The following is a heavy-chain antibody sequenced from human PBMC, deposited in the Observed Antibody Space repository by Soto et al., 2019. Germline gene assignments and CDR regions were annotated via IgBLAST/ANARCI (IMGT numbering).Heavy chain of an antibody. CDR2: IYYSGST. CDR3: ARWGIAAAGMFDY. V-gene: IGHV4-59*01. J-gene: IGHJ4*02. CDR1: GGSISSYY. D-gene: IGHD6-13*01. Sequence: PSETLSLTCTVSGGSISSYYWSWIRQPPGKGLEWIGYIYYSGSTNYNPSLKSRVTISVDTSKNQFSLKLSSVTAADTAVYYCARWGIAAAGMFDYRGQGTSVTVSS.